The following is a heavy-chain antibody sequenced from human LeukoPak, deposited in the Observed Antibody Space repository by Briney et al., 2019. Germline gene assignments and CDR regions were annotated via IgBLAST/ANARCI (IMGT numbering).Heavy chain of an antibody. CDR2: IYYSGST. Sequence: PSETLSLTCTVSGGFIRSYYWSWIRQPPGKGLEWIGYIYYSGSTNYNPSLKSRVTISVDTSKNQFSLKLSSVTAADTAVYYCARGLETGPDRHFDSWGQGTLVTVSS. D-gene: IGHD1-1*01. CDR1: GGFIRSYY. J-gene: IGHJ4*02. V-gene: IGHV4-59*01. CDR3: ARGLETGPDRHFDS.